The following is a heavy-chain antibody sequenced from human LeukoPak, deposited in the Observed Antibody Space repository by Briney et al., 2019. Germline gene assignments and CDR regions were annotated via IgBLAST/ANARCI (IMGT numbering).Heavy chain of an antibody. J-gene: IGHJ4*02. CDR3: ARGDAYALNY. V-gene: IGHV3-74*01. Sequence: GGSLRLSCSASGFTFSTYWMHWVRQAPGKGLVWVSRINSDGSTTAYADSVKGRFTISRDNAKNTLYLQMSSLRAEDTAVYYCARGDAYALNYWGQGTLVTVSS. CDR1: GFTFSTYW. D-gene: IGHD2-2*01. CDR2: INSDGSTT.